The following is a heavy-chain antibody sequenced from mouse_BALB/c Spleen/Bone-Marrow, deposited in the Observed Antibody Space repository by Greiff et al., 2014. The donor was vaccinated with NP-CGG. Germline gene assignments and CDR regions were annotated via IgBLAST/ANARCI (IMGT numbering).Heavy chain of an antibody. Sequence: VQLQQPGPSLVKPSQTLSLTCSVTGDSITRGYWNWIRKFPGNKLEYMGYITYSANTYYNPSLKSRLSITRVTSKNQYYLQLNSVTTEDTATYYCATGYYFDYWGQGTTLTVSS. J-gene: IGHJ2*01. CDR2: ITYSANT. D-gene: IGHD4-1*01. CDR3: ATGYYFDY. CDR1: GDSITRGY. V-gene: IGHV3-8*02.